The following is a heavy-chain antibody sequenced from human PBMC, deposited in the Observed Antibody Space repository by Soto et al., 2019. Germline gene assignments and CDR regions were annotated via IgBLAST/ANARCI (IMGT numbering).Heavy chain of an antibody. D-gene: IGHD1-7*01. CDR3: ARDGIGGTIFRGYFDY. J-gene: IGHJ4*02. CDR1: GYSFSGYG. V-gene: IGHV3-33*01. Sequence: QAQLVESGGGVVQPGRSLRLSCAASGYSFSGYGMHWVRQAPGTGLEWVAVIRYDGSNIYYADSVKGRFTISRDNSKNMLYLQMNSLGAEDTAVYYCARDGIGGTIFRGYFDYWGQGTLVTVSS. CDR2: IRYDGSNI.